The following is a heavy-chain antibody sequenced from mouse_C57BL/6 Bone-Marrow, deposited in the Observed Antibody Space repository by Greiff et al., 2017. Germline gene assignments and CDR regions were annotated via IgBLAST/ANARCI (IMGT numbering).Heavy chain of an antibody. CDR1: GYTFTSYW. Sequence: QVQLQQPGAELVKPGASVKLSCKASGYTFTSYWMHWVKQRPGQGLEWIGMIHPNSGSTNYNEKFKSKATLTVDKSSSTAYMQLSSLTSEDSAVYSSAISVITTVVARGGDYWGQGTSVTVSS. CDR3: AISVITTVVARGGDY. D-gene: IGHD1-1*01. CDR2: IHPNSGST. V-gene: IGHV1-64*01. J-gene: IGHJ4*01.